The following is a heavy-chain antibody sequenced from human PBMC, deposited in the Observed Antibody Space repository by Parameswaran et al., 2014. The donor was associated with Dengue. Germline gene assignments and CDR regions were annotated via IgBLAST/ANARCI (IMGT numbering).Heavy chain of an antibody. D-gene: IGHD6-13*01. CDR3: ARANIAAAGTNWFDP. Sequence: ASETLSLTCAVYGGSFSGYYWSWIRQPPGKGLEWIGEINHSGSTNYNPSLKSRVTISVDTSKNQFSLKLSSVTAADTAVYYCARANIAAAGTNWFDPWGQGTLVTVSS. J-gene: IGHJ5*02. V-gene: IGHV4-34*01. CDR2: INHSGST. CDR1: GGSFSGYY.